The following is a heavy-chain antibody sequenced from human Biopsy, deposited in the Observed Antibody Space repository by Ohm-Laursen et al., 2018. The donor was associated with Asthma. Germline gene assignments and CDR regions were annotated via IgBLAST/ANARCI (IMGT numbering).Heavy chain of an antibody. Sequence: SLRLSCTASRFTYETHWVRQAPGKGLEWVAVISYDGSSIYYADSVKGRFTISRDNSKNTLSLQMNSLTAEDTAVYYCAKEGVAGTHIEDWGQGTLVTVSS. CDR2: ISYDGSSI. V-gene: IGHV3-30*04. J-gene: IGHJ4*02. CDR3: AKEGVAGTHIED. D-gene: IGHD6-19*01. CDR1: RFTYE.